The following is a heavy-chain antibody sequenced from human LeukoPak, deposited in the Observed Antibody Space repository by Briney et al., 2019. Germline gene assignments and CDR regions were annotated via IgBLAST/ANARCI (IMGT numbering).Heavy chain of an antibody. CDR1: AFTYSSYG. Sequence: TSGSLSLSCSAAAFTYSSYGMSLAHPASRKGLPLASALGGIGGITYYADSVKGRFTISRDNSKNTLYLQMNSLRAEDTAVYYCAKDLGYSSGWYASLDFQHWGQGTLVTVSS. CDR2: LGGIGGIT. V-gene: IGHV3-23*01. D-gene: IGHD6-19*01. J-gene: IGHJ1*01. CDR3: AKDLGYSSGWYASLDFQH.